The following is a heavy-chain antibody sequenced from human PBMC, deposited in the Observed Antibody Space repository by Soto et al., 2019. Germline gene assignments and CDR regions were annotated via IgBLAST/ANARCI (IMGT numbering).Heavy chain of an antibody. V-gene: IGHV4-4*02. CDR2: ILHIGST. CDR1: GGSISPTNW. Sequence: VQLQESGPGLVKPSGTLSLTCTVSGGSISPTNWWSWVRQSPGKGLEWIGEILHIGSTNYNPSLKSRVTRSIDKSKNQFSLRLSSVTAADTAVYYCASGFDSDGLYNGGHPWGQGTLVSVSS. D-gene: IGHD3-22*01. J-gene: IGHJ5*02. CDR3: ASGFDSDGLYNGGHP.